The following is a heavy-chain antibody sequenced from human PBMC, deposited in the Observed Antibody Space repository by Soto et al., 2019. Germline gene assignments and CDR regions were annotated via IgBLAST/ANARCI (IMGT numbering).Heavy chain of an antibody. CDR1: GFTFSSYA. Sequence: EVQLLESGGGLVQPGGSLRLSCAASGFTFSSYAMSWVRQAPGKGLEWVSAISGSGGSTYYADYVKGRFTISRDNSKNTLYLQMISLRAEYTAVYYCAKEGSSSRDDFDIWGQGTMVTVSS. CDR3: AKEGSSSRDDFDI. V-gene: IGHV3-23*01. CDR2: ISGSGGST. J-gene: IGHJ3*02.